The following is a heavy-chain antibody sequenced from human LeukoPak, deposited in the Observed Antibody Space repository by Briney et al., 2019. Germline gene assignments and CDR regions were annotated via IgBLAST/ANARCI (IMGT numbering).Heavy chain of an antibody. CDR1: GFTFSSYA. D-gene: IGHD3-22*01. CDR2: ISGSGGST. Sequence: GGSLRLSCAASGFTFSSYAMSWVRQAPGKGLEWVSAISGSGGSTYYADSVKGRFTISRDNSKNTLYLQMNSLRAEDTAVYYCARPYYDSSGSYWGQGTLVTVFS. V-gene: IGHV3-23*01. J-gene: IGHJ4*02. CDR3: ARPYYDSSGSY.